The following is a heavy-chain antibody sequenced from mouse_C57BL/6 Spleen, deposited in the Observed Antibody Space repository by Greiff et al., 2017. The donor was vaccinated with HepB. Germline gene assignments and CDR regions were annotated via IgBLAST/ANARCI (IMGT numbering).Heavy chain of an antibody. CDR1: GYSITSDY. J-gene: IGHJ2*01. Sequence: EVQGVESGPGLAKPSQTLSLTCSVPGYSITSDYWNWIRKFPGNKLEYMGYISYSGSTYYNPSLKSRISITRDTSKNQYYLQLNSVTTEDTATYYCARYGDYYGSSYYFDYWGQGTTLTVSS. CDR2: ISYSGST. V-gene: IGHV3-8*01. D-gene: IGHD1-1*01. CDR3: ARYGDYYGSSYYFDY.